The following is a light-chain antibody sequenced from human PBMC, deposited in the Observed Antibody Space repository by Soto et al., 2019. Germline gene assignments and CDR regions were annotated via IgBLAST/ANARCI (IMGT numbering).Light chain of an antibody. J-gene: IGLJ1*01. CDR2: DVN. CDR1: SSDVGGYNY. Sequence: QSVLTQPASVSGSPGQSITISCTGNSSDVGGYNYVSWYQHHPGKAPKLMIYDVNFRPAGVSNRFSGSKSGNTASLTISGLQPEDEADYYCSSYTTSNTRQIVFGTGTKLTVL. CDR3: SSYTTSNTRQIV. V-gene: IGLV2-14*03.